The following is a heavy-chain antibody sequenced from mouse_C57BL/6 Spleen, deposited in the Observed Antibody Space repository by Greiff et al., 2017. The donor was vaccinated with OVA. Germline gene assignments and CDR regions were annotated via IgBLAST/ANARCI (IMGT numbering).Heavy chain of an antibody. Sequence: VQLQQPGAELVKPGASVKLSCKASGYTFTSYWMQWVKQRPGQGLEWIGEIDPSDSYTNYNQKFKGKATLTVDTSSSTAYMQLSSLTSEDSAVYYCAKNWDGAWFAYWGQGTLVTVSA. D-gene: IGHD4-1*01. J-gene: IGHJ3*01. CDR2: IDPSDSYT. V-gene: IGHV1-50*01. CDR1: GYTFTSYW. CDR3: AKNWDGAWFAY.